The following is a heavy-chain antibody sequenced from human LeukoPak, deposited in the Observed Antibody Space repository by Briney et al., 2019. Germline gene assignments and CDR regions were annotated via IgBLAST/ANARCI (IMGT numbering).Heavy chain of an antibody. Sequence: GGSLRLSCAASGFTFSSYWMHWVRQAPGKGLVWVSRINSDGSSTSYADSVKGRFTISRDDAKDALSLQMNSLRVEDTAVYYCARGVFWQQEHYGMDVWGQGTTVTVSS. D-gene: IGHD3-3*01. J-gene: IGHJ6*02. CDR2: INSDGSST. V-gene: IGHV3-74*01. CDR1: GFTFSSYW. CDR3: ARGVFWQQEHYGMDV.